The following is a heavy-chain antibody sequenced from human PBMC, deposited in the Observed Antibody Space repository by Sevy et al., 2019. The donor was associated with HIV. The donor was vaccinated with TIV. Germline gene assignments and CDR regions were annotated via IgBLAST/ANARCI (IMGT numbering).Heavy chain of an antibody. V-gene: IGHV3-30-3*01. D-gene: IGHD3-3*01. Sequence: GGSLRLSCEASTFTFCTYTLNWVRQTPGKGLEWVALISSDGTKHYYADSVKGRFTISRDNSKNTMYLQMRSLRAEDTAVYYCARSTGSGYSEWDDTFYYYAMDVWGQGTTVTVSS. CDR2: ISSDGTKH. CDR1: TFTFCTYT. J-gene: IGHJ6*02. CDR3: ARSTGSGYSEWDDTFYYYAMDV.